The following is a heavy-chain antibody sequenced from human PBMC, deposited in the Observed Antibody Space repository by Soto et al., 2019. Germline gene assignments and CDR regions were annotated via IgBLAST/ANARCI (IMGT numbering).Heavy chain of an antibody. D-gene: IGHD4-17*01. CDR3: ARWSGYGDYGGSAFDI. CDR1: GYTFTSYG. V-gene: IGHV1-18*01. CDR2: ISAYNGNT. J-gene: IGHJ3*02. Sequence: GGSVKVSCKASGYTFTSYGISWVRQAPGQGLEWMGWISAYNGNTNYAQKLQGRVTMTTDTSTSTAYMELRSLRSDDTAVYYCARWSGYGDYGGSAFDIWGQGTMVTVSS.